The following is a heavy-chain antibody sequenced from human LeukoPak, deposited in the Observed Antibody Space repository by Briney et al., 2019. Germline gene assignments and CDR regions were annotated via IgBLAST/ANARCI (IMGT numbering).Heavy chain of an antibody. J-gene: IGHJ4*02. Sequence: PGGSLRLSWAAYGFTFSSYWMSWVRQAPGKGLEWVANIKEDGADKYYVDSVKGRFTISRDNAKSPLYLQMNSLRADDTAVYYCARSLSGYACYFDSWGQGTLVTVSS. CDR1: GFTFSSYW. CDR2: IKEDGADK. V-gene: IGHV3-7*01. D-gene: IGHD3-22*01. CDR3: ARSLSGYACYFDS.